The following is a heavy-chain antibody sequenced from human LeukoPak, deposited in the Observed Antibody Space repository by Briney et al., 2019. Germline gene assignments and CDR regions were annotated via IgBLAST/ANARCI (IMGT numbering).Heavy chain of an antibody. CDR1: GGSLSTHH. Sequence: PSETLSLTCVVSGGSLSTHHWSWIRQSPGRGLEWIGYISDSGSTNYNPSLKSRVTISVDTSKNQFSLKLNSVTAADTAAYYCAREFDCWGEGTLVTVSS. CDR3: AREFDC. V-gene: IGHV4-59*11. CDR2: ISDSGST. J-gene: IGHJ4*02.